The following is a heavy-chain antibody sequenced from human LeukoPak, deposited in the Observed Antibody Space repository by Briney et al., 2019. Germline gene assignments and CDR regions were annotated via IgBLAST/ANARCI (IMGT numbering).Heavy chain of an antibody. CDR2: ISSSGGST. J-gene: IGHJ4*02. CDR3: AKGRRLLREFDY. CDR1: GGSISSYY. D-gene: IGHD3-22*01. Sequence: ETLSLTCTVSGGSISSYYWSWVRQAPGKGLEWVSAISSSGGSTFYADSVKGRFTISRDNSKNTLYLQINSLRAEDTAVYYCAKGRRLLREFDYWGQGTLVTVSS. V-gene: IGHV3-23*01.